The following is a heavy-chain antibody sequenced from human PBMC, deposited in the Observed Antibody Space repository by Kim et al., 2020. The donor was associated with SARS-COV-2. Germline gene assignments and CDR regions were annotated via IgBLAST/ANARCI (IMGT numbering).Heavy chain of an antibody. Sequence: SETLSLTCTVSGGSISSYYWSWIRQPPGKGLEWIGYIYYSGSTNYNPSLKSRVTISVDTSKNQFSLKLSSVTAADTAVYYCARETLLSYYDSSGYYRDDAFDIWGQGTMVTVSS. V-gene: IGHV4-59*13. CDR2: IYYSGST. J-gene: IGHJ3*02. D-gene: IGHD3-22*01. CDR3: ARETLLSYYDSSGYYRDDAFDI. CDR1: GGSISSYY.